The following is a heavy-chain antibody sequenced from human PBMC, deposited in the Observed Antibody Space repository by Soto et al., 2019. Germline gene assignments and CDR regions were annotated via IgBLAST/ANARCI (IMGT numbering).Heavy chain of an antibody. D-gene: IGHD3-9*01. CDR2: IYHSGST. Sequence: PPGKGLEWIGEIYHSGSTNYNPSLKSRVTISVDKSKNQFSLKLSSVTAADTAVYYCARTLPQGGEDDTNHAFAILGQGTTVTGSS. CDR3: ARTLPQGGEDDTNHAFAI. V-gene: IGHV4-4*02. J-gene: IGHJ3*02.